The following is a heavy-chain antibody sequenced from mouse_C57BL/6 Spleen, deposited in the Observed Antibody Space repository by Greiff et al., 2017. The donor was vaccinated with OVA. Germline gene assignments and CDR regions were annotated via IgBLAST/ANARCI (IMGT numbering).Heavy chain of an antibody. CDR2: INPSNGGT. V-gene: IGHV1-53*01. CDR1: GYTFTSYW. D-gene: IGHD2-5*01. J-gene: IGHJ2*01. CDR3: ARWRSNYVADFDY. Sequence: VQLQQSGTELVKPGASVKLSCKASGYTFTSYWMHWVKQRPGQGLEWIGNINPSNGGTNYNEKFKSKATLTVDKSSSTAYMQLSSLTSEDSAVYYCARWRSNYVADFDYWGQGTTLTVSS.